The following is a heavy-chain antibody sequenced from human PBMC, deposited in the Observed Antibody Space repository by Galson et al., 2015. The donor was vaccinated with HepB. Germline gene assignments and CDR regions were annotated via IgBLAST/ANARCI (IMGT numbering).Heavy chain of an antibody. V-gene: IGHV1-18*01. J-gene: IGHJ5*02. CDR3: ARDRYSGYDLVVSWFDP. D-gene: IGHD5-12*01. Sequence: SVKVSCKASGYTFTSYGISWVRQAPGQGLEWMGWISAYNGNTNYAQKLQGRVTMTTDTSTNTAYMELRSLRSDDTAVYYCARDRYSGYDLVVSWFDPWGQGTLVTVSS. CDR1: GYTFTSYG. CDR2: ISAYNGNT.